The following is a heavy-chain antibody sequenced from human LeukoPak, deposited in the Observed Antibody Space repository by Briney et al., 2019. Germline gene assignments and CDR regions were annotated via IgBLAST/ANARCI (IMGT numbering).Heavy chain of an antibody. V-gene: IGHV4-59*01. J-gene: IGHJ1*01. CDR1: GGSISSYY. D-gene: IGHD2-15*01. Sequence: PSETLSLTCGVSGGSISSYYWSWIRQPPGKGLEWIGYIYYSGSTNYNPSLKSRVTISVDTSKNQFSLKLSSVTAADTAVYYCAGLLKCSGGSCYSVEYFQYWGQGTLVTVSS. CDR3: AGLLKCSGGSCYSVEYFQY. CDR2: IYYSGST.